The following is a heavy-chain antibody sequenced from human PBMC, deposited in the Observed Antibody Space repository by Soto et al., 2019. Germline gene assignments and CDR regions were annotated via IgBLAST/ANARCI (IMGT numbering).Heavy chain of an antibody. CDR1: GYTFTSYD. Sequence: QVQLVQSGAEVKKPGASVKVSCKASGYTFTSYDINWVRQATGQGLEWMGWMNPNSGNTGYAQKFQGRVTMTRNTSISTGYMELSSLRSEDTAVYYCARGLSSGWLYYYYGMDVWGQGTTVTVSS. CDR3: ARGLSSGWLYYYYGMDV. V-gene: IGHV1-8*01. D-gene: IGHD6-19*01. J-gene: IGHJ6*02. CDR2: MNPNSGNT.